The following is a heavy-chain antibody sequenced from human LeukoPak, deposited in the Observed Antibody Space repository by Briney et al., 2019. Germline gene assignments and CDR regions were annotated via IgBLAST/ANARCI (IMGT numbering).Heavy chain of an antibody. CDR3: ARGYSSSGDYDY. CDR1: GYTFTSYY. J-gene: IGHJ4*02. Sequence: ASVKVPCKASGYTFTSYYIHWVRQAPGQGLEWMGIINPSGGSTSYAQKFQDRVTMTRDTSTSTVYMELSSLRSEDTAVYYCARGYSSSGDYDYWGQGTLVTVSS. CDR2: INPSGGST. D-gene: IGHD3-22*01. V-gene: IGHV1-46*01.